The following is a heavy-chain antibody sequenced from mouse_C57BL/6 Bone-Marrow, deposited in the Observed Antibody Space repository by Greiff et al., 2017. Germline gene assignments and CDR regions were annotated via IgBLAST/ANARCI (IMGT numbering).Heavy chain of an antibody. CDR2: ISSGSSTI. V-gene: IGHV5-17*01. J-gene: IGHJ2*01. CDR3: ARRDYPFCDY. Sequence: EVKLVESGGGLVKPGGSLKLSCAASGFTFSDYGMHWVRQAPEKGLEWVAYISSGSSTIYYADTVKGRFTISRDNDKNTLFLQMTSLRSEDTAMYYCARRDYPFCDYWGQGTTLTVSS. D-gene: IGHD2-4*01. CDR1: GFTFSDYG.